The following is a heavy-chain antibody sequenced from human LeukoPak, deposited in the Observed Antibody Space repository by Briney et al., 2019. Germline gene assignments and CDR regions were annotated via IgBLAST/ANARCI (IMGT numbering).Heavy chain of an antibody. D-gene: IGHD3-10*01. CDR3: AKEATGSGGIDY. V-gene: IGHV1-2*02. CDR1: GFTFTAYH. Sequence: ASVKVSCKASGFTFTAYHLHWLRQAPGPGLEWMGSISLNSRVTRYAEKFQGRVTMTWDTSITTAYMDLTRLNSDDTALYCCAKEATGSGGIDYWGQGTLVTVSA. J-gene: IGHJ4*02. CDR2: ISLNSRVT.